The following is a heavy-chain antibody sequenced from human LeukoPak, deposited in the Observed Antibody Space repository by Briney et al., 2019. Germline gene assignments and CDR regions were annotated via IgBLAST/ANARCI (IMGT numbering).Heavy chain of an antibody. CDR1: GFAFSDYW. CDR2: IRSNSDGGTI. Sequence: GGSLRLSCAASGFAFSDYWMSWVRQAPGKGLEWVGRIRSNSDGGTIDYAAPVKGRFTLSRDDSKTTLYLQMNSLQTEDTAVYYCATDFYDSTWGQGTLVTVSS. CDR3: ATDFYDST. V-gene: IGHV3-15*01. D-gene: IGHD3-22*01. J-gene: IGHJ5*02.